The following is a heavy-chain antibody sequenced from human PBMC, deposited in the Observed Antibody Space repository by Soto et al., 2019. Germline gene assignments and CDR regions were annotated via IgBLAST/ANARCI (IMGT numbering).Heavy chain of an antibody. CDR3: ARLPSGVTDWFDP. D-gene: IGHD3-10*01. J-gene: IGHJ5*02. Sequence: GESLKISCKASGYSFSTYWIGWVRQMPGKGLEWMGIIYPGDSDTKYSPSLQGQVTISADKSISTAYLQWSSLKASDTAMYYCARLPSGVTDWFDPWGQGTLVTVSS. CDR2: IYPGDSDT. V-gene: IGHV5-51*01. CDR1: GYSFSTYW.